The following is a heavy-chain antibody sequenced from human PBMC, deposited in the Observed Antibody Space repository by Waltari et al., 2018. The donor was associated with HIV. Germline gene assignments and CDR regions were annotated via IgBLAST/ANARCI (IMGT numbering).Heavy chain of an antibody. CDR2: ISGRGGST. CDR3: AKGGRAVAGNWFDP. J-gene: IGHJ5*02. CDR1: GFPFSKHA. V-gene: IGHV3-23*01. Sequence: EVQLLESGGGLVQPGGSLGLSCAASGFPFSKHAINWVRQAPGKGLEWVSAISGRGGSTHYADSVKGRFSISRDNSKNTLYLQMNSLRPEDTAIYYCAKGGRAVAGNWFDPWGQGTLVTVSS. D-gene: IGHD6-19*01.